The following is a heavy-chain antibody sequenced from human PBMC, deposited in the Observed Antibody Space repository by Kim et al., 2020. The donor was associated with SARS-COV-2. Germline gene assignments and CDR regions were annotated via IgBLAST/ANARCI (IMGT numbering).Heavy chain of an antibody. CDR1: GYTFTSYG. CDR2: ISAYNGNT. J-gene: IGHJ4*02. CDR3: ARSHPYYYDSSGYYPWDY. D-gene: IGHD3-22*01. Sequence: ASVKVSCKASGYTFTSYGISWVRQAPGQGLEWMGWISAYNGNTNYAQKLQGRVTMTTDTSTSTAYMELRSLRSDDTAVYYCARSHPYYYDSSGYYPWDYWGQGTLVTVSS. V-gene: IGHV1-18*01.